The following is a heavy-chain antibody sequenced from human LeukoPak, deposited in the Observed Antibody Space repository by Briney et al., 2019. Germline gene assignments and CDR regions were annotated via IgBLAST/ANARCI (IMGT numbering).Heavy chain of an antibody. V-gene: IGHV3-21*01. CDR2: ISSSSSNK. CDR3: ARVKVRSGYQTYYFDY. Sequence: GGSLRLSCAASGFTFSSYSMNWVRQAPGRGLGGVSSISSSSSNKYYADSVKGRFTISRDNAKNSLYLQMNSLRAEDTAVYYCARVKVRSGYQTYYFDYWGQGTLVTVSS. D-gene: IGHD3-22*01. J-gene: IGHJ4*02. CDR1: GFTFSSYS.